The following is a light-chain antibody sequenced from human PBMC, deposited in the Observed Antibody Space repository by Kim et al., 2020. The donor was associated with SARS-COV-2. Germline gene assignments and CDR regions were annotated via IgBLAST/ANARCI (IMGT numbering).Light chain of an antibody. V-gene: IGLV3-21*04. CDR1: SIGSKS. CDR3: QVWDSSSDHRVV. CDR2: YDS. J-gene: IGLJ2*01. Sequence: PGKTARVSCGGNSIGSKSVHWYQRKSGQAPVLVIYYDSDRPSGIPERFSGSNSGNTATLTISRVEAGDEVDYYCQVWDSSSDHRVVFGGGTQLTVL.